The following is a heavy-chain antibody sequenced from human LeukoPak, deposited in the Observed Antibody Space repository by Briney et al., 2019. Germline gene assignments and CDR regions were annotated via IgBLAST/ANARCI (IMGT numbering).Heavy chain of an antibody. CDR3: ASVAPTMVRGVRTPLYFDY. J-gene: IGHJ4*02. CDR1: GYSISSGXX. V-gene: IGHV4-38-2*01. D-gene: IGHD3-10*01. Sequence: XXXSXXXXVSGYSISSGXXWGWIRQPPGKXLEWIGSIYHSGSTYYNPSLKSRVTISVDTSKNQFSLKLSSVTAADTAVYYCASVAPTMVRGVRTPLYFDYWGQGTLVTVSS. CDR2: IYHSGST.